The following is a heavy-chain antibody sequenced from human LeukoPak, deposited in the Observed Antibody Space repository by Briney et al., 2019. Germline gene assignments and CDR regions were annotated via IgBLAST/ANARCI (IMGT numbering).Heavy chain of an antibody. J-gene: IGHJ3*01. D-gene: IGHD4-17*01. CDR1: GYTFTSYA. Sequence: ASVKVSCKASGYTFTSYAMNWVRQAPGQGLEWMGWIHTNTGNPTYAQGFTGRFVFSLDTSVRTAYLQISSLKAEDSAIYYCATDHGDYASNAFDLWGQGTMVTVSS. V-gene: IGHV7-4-1*02. CDR2: IHTNTGNP. CDR3: ATDHGDYASNAFDL.